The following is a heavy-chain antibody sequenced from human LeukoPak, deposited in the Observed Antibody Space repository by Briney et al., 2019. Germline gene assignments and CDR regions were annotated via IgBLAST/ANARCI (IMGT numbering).Heavy chain of an antibody. CDR3: ASAREGGDCPFDY. CDR1: GFTFSSYW. J-gene: IGHJ4*02. CDR2: IKHDGSQK. Sequence: AGGSLRLSCAASGFTFSSYWMSWVRHAPRKGREWVANIKHDGSQKYYVGDVPGRFPNYRDHAKNSLSMQMTSLRAEDRAVYYCASAREGGDCPFDYWGQGTLLTVS. D-gene: IGHD2-21*02. V-gene: IGHV3-7*01.